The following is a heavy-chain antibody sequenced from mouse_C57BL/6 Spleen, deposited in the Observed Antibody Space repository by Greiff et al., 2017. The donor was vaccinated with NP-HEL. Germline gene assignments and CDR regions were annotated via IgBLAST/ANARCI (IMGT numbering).Heavy chain of an antibody. D-gene: IGHD3-2*02. J-gene: IGHJ4*01. CDR2: IDPSDSYT. CDR3: AIQTAQATSHAMDY. CDR1: GYTFTSYW. V-gene: IGHV1-69*01. Sequence: QVQLQQPGAELVMPGASVKLSCKASGYTFTSYWIHWVKQRPGQGLEWIGEIDPSDSYTNYNQKFKGKSTLTVDKSSSTAYMQLSSLTSEDSAVYYCAIQTAQATSHAMDYWGQGTSVTVSS.